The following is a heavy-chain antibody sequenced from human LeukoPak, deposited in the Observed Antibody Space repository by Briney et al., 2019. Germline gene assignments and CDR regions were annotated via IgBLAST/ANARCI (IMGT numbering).Heavy chain of an antibody. D-gene: IGHD1-26*01. CDR2: MNPNSGNT. CDR3: AGDNSVGDNAWWFDP. CDR1: GYTFTSYD. J-gene: IGHJ5*02. V-gene: IGHV1-8*01. Sequence: ASVKVSCKASGYTFTSYDINWVRQATGQGLEWMGWMNPNSGNTGYAQKFQGRVTMTRNTSISTAYMELSSLRSEDTAIYYCAGDNSVGDNAWWFDPWGQGTLVTVSS.